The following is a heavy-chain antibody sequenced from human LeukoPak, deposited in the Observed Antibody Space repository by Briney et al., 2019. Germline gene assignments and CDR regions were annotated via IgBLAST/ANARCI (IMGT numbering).Heavy chain of an antibody. CDR2: IKRKTDGGTT. D-gene: IGHD3-22*01. V-gene: IGHV3-15*01. Sequence: GGSLRLSCAVSGFTFSNAWMSWVGQAPGKGREWVGRIKRKTDGGTTDYAAPVKGRFTTSRDDSKNKVYWKMNSLKTEDTAVYYCTTGYYYYQGGAIDIWGQGTMVTVSS. CDR1: GFTFSNAW. CDR3: TTGYYYYQGGAIDI. J-gene: IGHJ3*02.